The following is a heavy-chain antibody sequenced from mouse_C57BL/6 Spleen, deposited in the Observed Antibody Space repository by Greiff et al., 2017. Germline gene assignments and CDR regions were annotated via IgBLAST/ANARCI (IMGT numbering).Heavy chain of an antibody. CDR1: GFTFSSYA. Sequence: EVKLMESGGGLVKPGGSLKLSCAASGFTFSSYAMSWVRQTPEKRLEWVATISDGGSYTYYPDTVKGRFTISRDNDKNNLYLPMSHLKSEDTAMYYCARGRVPQLPNYYAMDYWGQGTSVTVSS. V-gene: IGHV5-4*03. D-gene: IGHD5-1*01. CDR3: ARGRVPQLPNYYAMDY. CDR2: ISDGGSYT. J-gene: IGHJ4*01.